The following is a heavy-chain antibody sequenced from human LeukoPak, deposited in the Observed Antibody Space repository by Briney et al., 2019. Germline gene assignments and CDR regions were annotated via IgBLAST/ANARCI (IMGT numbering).Heavy chain of an antibody. Sequence: SETLSLTCTISGGSISSISYYWGWIRQPPGKGLEWIGSIYYTGSTIYNPSLRSRVTISVDTSKNQFSLKLNSVTAADTAVYYCVRDRELTYWSQGTLVTVSS. CDR3: VRDRELTY. V-gene: IGHV4-39*07. D-gene: IGHD1-26*01. J-gene: IGHJ4*02. CDR2: IYYTGST. CDR1: GGSISSISYY.